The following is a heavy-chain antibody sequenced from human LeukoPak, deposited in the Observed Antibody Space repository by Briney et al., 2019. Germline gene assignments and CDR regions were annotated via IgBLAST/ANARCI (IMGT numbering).Heavy chain of an antibody. CDR1: GGSISSYS. CDR3: ARRAYSYGHYYYFDF. V-gene: IGHV4-59*01. D-gene: IGHD5-18*01. CDR2: IYYTGSS. J-gene: IGHJ4*02. Sequence: PSETLSLTCTVSGGSISSYSWSWIRQPPGKGLEWIRYIYYTGSSNYNPSLTSRVSISLDTSKNHFSLRLSSVTAADTAVYYCARRAYSYGHYYYFDFWGQGTLVTVSS.